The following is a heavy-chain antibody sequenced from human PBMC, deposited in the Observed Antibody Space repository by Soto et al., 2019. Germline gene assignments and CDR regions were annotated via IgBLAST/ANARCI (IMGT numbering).Heavy chain of an antibody. CDR2: ITAGGTT. V-gene: IGHV3-23*01. D-gene: IGHD1-7*01. CDR3: AKCIKMYWNYEAFHI. Sequence: TGWSLRLSCSASGFTFSNYAMSWVRLAPGKGLEWVSHITAGGTTYYADSVKGRFAISRDSSRNTLYLQMNSLRAEDTALYYCAKCIKMYWNYEAFHIWGQGTMVTVSS. J-gene: IGHJ3*02. CDR1: GFTFSNYA.